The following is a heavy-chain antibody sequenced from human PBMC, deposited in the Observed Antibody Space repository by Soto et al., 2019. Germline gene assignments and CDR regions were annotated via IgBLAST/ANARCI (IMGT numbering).Heavy chain of an antibody. Sequence: ASVKVSCKASGFTFTNSAMQWVRQARGQRLEWIGWIVVGSGNTYYAQKFQERVTITRDMATNTVHMELSSLTSEDTAVYYCAARSKSNEYFQHWGQGTLVTV. CDR2: IVVGSGNT. V-gene: IGHV1-58*02. CDR3: AARSKSNEYFQH. CDR1: GFTFTNSA. J-gene: IGHJ1*01.